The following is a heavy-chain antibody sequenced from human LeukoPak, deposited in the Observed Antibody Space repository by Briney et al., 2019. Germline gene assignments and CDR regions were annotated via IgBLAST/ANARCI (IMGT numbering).Heavy chain of an antibody. V-gene: IGHV1-8*01. Sequence: ASVKVSCKASGYTFTSYDINWVRQATGQGLEWMGWMNPNSGNTNYAQKLQGRVTMTTDTSTSTAYMELRSLRSDDTAVYYCARGPTVTTAFDYWGQGTLVTVSS. CDR2: MNPNSGNT. CDR1: GYTFTSYD. CDR3: ARGPTVTTAFDY. D-gene: IGHD4-17*01. J-gene: IGHJ4*02.